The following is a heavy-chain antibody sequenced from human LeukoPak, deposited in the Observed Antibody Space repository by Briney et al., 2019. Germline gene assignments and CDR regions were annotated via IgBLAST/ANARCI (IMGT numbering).Heavy chain of an antibody. CDR1: GGSISSYY. CDR2: IYYSGST. Sequence: SETLSLTCTVSGGSISSYYWSWIRQPPGKGLEWIGYIYYSGSTNYNPSLKSRVTISVDTSKNQFSLKLSSVTAADTAVYYCARESSVTPYYFDYWGQGTLVTVSS. J-gene: IGHJ4*02. CDR3: ARESSVTPYYFDY. D-gene: IGHD4-11*01. V-gene: IGHV4-59*12.